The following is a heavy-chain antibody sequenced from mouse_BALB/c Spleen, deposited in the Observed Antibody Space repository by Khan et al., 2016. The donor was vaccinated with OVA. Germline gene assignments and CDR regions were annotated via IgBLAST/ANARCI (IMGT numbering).Heavy chain of an antibody. D-gene: IGHD1-2*01. CDR1: GFTFSDYY. V-gene: IGHV7-3*02. Sequence: EVELVESGGGLVEPWGSLRLSCATSGFTFSDYYMSWVRQPLGKALEWLGFIRKKASGYTTEYSASVKGRFTIYRDNSQIILNLQLNSLRAEDRGAYCCARVDYGYGFAYWGQGTRVTVSA. CDR3: ARVDYGYGFAY. J-gene: IGHJ3*01. CDR2: IRKKASGYTT.